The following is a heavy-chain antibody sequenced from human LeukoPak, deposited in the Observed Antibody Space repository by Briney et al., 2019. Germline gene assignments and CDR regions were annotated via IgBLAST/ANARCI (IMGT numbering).Heavy chain of an antibody. CDR2: INPNSGGT. V-gene: IGHV1-2*02. D-gene: IGHD3-16*01. CDR1: GYTFTGYY. CDR3: ARDPAGPGGFNY. Sequence: ASVKVSCKASGYTFTGYYTHWVRQAPGQGLEWMGWINPNSGGTNYAPKFQGKITMTRDTSIITAYMELSRLRSDDTAIYYCARDPAGPGGFNYWGQGTLVTVSS. J-gene: IGHJ4*02.